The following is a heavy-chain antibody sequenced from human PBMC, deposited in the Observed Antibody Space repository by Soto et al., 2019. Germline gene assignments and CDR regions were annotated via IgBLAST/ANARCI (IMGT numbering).Heavy chain of an antibody. V-gene: IGHV1-69*12. J-gene: IGHJ5*02. D-gene: IGHD2-15*01. CDR1: GGTFSSYA. CDR3: AREDVVAATGLFDP. CDR2: IIPIFGTG. Sequence: QVQLVQSGAEVKKPGSSVKVSCKASGGTFSSYAISWVRQAPGQGLEWMGGIIPIFGTGNYAQKFQGRVTNTANEFTSTAYMERGSLRSEDTAVNYCAREDVVAATGLFDPWGQGTLVTVSS.